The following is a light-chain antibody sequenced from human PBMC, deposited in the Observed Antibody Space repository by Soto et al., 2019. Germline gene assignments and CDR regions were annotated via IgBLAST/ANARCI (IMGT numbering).Light chain of an antibody. J-gene: IGKJ1*01. CDR3: QQYTNWQT. V-gene: IGKV3-15*01. CDR2: GAS. Sequence: EIVMTQSPLTLSVSPGERATVSCRASQSVSRNLAWFQQKPGQAPRLLIYGASTRASGIPARFSGSGSGTEFTLTISSLQSEDFAVYYCQQYTNWQTFGQGTRVEIK. CDR1: QSVSRN.